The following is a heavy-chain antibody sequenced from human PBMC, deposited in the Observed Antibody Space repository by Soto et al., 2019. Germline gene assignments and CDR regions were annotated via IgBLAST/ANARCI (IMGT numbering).Heavy chain of an antibody. D-gene: IGHD3-3*01. CDR2: ISHVETT. CDR3: ARGGGYDSFDX. V-gene: IGHV4-30-2*06. CDR1: GVTISYVGYS. J-gene: IGHJ4*02. Sequence: PSDTLSLTFSVSGVTISYVGYSWSWIRQSPGKGLEGLGYISHVETTYYNPSFQSRLSLSIDRTRNQFSLSLSSMTAADEAVYYCARGGGYDSFDXWGQGIQVTVSX.